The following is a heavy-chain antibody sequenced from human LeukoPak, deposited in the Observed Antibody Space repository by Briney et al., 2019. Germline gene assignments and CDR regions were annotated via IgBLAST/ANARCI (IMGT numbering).Heavy chain of an antibody. J-gene: IGHJ4*02. V-gene: IGHV4-59*02. CDR2: IHHSGST. CDR3: ARYPLAFDF. D-gene: IGHD6-6*01. CDR1: GDSVTNHQ. Sequence: SETLSLTCTVSGDSVTNHQWSWVRQPPGKGLEWIAYIHHSGSTNYNPSLKNRVTISMDTSKNQFSPRLISVTAADTAVYYCARYPLAFDFWGQGILVTVSS.